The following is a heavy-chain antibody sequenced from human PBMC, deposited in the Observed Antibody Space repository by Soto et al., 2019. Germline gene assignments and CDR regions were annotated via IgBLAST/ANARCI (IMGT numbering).Heavy chain of an antibody. CDR2: IYYSGST. V-gene: IGHV4-59*08. J-gene: IGHJ4*02. Sequence: SETLSLTCTVSGGSISSYYWSWIRQPPGKGLEWIGYIYYSGSTNYNPSLKSRVTISVDTSKNQFSLKLNSMTAADTAVYYCARGGTDFDYWGQGTLVTVSS. D-gene: IGHD3-16*01. CDR1: GGSISSYY. CDR3: ARGGTDFDY.